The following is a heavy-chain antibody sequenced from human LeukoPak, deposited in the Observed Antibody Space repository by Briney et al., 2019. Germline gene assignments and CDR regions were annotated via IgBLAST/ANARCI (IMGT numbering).Heavy chain of an antibody. CDR1: GGSFSGYY. J-gene: IGHJ4*02. CDR2: INHSGST. D-gene: IGHD1-26*01. V-gene: IGHV4-34*01. Sequence: KTSETLSLTCAVYGGSFSGYYWSWIRQPPGKGLEWIGEINHSGSTNYNPSLKSRVTISVDTSKNQFSLKLSSVTAADTAVYYCARTPYRGSNSGSYTDYWGQGILVTVSS. CDR3: ARTPYRGSNSGSYTDY.